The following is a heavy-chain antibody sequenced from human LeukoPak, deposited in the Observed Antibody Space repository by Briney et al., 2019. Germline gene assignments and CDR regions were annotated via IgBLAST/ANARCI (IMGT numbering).Heavy chain of an antibody. D-gene: IGHD1-26*01. CDR3: AREGSGSYNLFYYYLDV. V-gene: IGHV4-34*01. CDR1: GGSFSGYY. Sequence: SETLSLTCAVYGGSFSGYYWSWIRQPPGKGLEWIGEINHSGSTNYNPSLKSRVTISVDTSKNQFSLKLSSVTAADTAVYYCAREGSGSYNLFYYYLDVWDKGTTVTISS. CDR2: INHSGST. J-gene: IGHJ6*03.